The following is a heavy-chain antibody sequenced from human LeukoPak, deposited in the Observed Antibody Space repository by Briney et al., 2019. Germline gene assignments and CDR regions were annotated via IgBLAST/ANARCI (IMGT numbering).Heavy chain of an antibody. D-gene: IGHD4-11*01. CDR1: GYTFTGYY. V-gene: IGHV1-2*02. CDR3: ARVRYDYSNYYFDY. CDR2: INPNSGGT. J-gene: IGHJ4*02. Sequence: ASVEVSCKASGYTFTGYYMHWVRQAPGQGLEWMGWINPNSGGTNYAQKFQGRVTMTRDTSISTAYMELSRLRSDDTAVYYCARVRYDYSNYYFDYWGQGTLVTVSS.